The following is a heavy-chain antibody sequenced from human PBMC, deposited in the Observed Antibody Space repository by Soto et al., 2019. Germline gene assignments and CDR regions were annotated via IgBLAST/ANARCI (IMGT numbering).Heavy chain of an antibody. V-gene: IGHV3-23*01. D-gene: IGHD6-19*01. Sequence: GGSLRLSCAASGFTFSSYAMSWVRQAPGKGLEWVSAISGSGGSTYYADSVKGRFTISRDNSKNTLYLQMNSLRAEDTALYYCAQEAQWLDTRSFDYWGQETLVTCPQ. CDR3: AQEAQWLDTRSFDY. CDR1: GFTFSSYA. CDR2: ISGSGGST. J-gene: IGHJ4*02.